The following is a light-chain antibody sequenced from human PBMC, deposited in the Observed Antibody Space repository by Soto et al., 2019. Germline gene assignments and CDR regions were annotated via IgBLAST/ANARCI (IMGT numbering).Light chain of an antibody. J-gene: IGKJ1*01. CDR3: QQYSSTFWT. CDR2: GAS. V-gene: IGKV3-20*01. Sequence: TQSPSTLSASVGDRVTITCRASQSISSSYLAWYQQKPGQAPRLLVYGASSRATGIPDRFSGSGSGTDFTLTISRLEPEDFALYYCQQYSSTFWTLGQGTKVEIK. CDR1: QSISSSY.